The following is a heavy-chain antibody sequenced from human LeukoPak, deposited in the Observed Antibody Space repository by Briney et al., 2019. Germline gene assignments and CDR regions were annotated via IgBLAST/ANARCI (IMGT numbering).Heavy chain of an antibody. V-gene: IGHV3-48*03. J-gene: IGHJ5*02. CDR1: GFTFSSYE. D-gene: IGHD6-13*01. CDR3: ARGGSSWKNWFDP. Sequence: GGSLRLSCAASGFTFSSYEMSWVRQAPGKGLEWVSYISSGGSSTYYADSVKGRFTISRDNSKNTLYLQMNSLRAEDTAVYYCARGGSSWKNWFDPWGQGTLVTVSS. CDR2: ISSGGSST.